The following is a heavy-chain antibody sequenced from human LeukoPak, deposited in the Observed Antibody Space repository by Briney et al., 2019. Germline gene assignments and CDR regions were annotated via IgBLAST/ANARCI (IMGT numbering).Heavy chain of an antibody. Sequence: GGSLRLSCAASGFTFSSDAISWVRQAPGKGLEWVSAISGRGGSTYYADSVKGRFTISRDNSKNTLYLQMNSPRAEDTAVYYCAKDKVRGVIPYYFDYWGQGTLVTVSS. D-gene: IGHD3-10*01. J-gene: IGHJ4*02. V-gene: IGHV3-23*01. CDR3: AKDKVRGVIPYYFDY. CDR1: GFTFSSDA. CDR2: ISGRGGST.